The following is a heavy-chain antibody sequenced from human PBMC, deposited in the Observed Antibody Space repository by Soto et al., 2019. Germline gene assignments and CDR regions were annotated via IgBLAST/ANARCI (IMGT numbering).Heavy chain of an antibody. CDR3: ARDTGDGTFDF. V-gene: IGHV1-3*01. Sequence: ASVKVSCKASGYTISSDAMHWVRQAPGQRLEWMGWINAGYGNTKSSQKFQDRVTISRDTSASTAYMELTSLRSEDTAVYYCARDTGDGTFDFWGQGTLVTVSS. J-gene: IGHJ4*02. CDR2: INAGYGNT. D-gene: IGHD7-27*01. CDR1: GYTISSDA.